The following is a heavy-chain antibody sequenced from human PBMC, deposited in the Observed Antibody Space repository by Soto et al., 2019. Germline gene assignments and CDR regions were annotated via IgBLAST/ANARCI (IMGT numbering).Heavy chain of an antibody. CDR3: AKTGADDSIGYYYVPLSAFES. Sequence: GGSLRLSCAASGFTFSSYAMSWVRQAPGKGLEWVSAISGSGGSTYYADSVKGRFTISRDNSKNTLYLQMNSLRAEDTAVYYCAKTGADDSIGYYYVPLSAFESWGQGTMVTVSS. CDR1: GFTFSSYA. V-gene: IGHV3-23*01. J-gene: IGHJ3*02. CDR2: ISGSGGST. D-gene: IGHD3-22*01.